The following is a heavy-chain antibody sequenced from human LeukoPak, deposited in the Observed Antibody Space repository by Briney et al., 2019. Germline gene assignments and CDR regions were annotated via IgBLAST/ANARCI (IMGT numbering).Heavy chain of an antibody. D-gene: IGHD5-18*01. J-gene: IGHJ4*02. CDR2: INWNGGST. V-gene: IGHV3-20*01. Sequence: PGGSLRLSCAASGFTFDDHGMNWVRQAPGKGLEWVSGINWNGGSTFYADSVKGRFTISRDNAKNALYLQMNSLTVEDTALYHCARDRSYGSFDFWGQETLVTVSS. CDR3: ARDRSYGSFDF. CDR1: GFTFDDHG.